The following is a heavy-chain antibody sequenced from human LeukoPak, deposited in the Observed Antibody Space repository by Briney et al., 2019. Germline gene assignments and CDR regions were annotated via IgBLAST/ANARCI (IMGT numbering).Heavy chain of an antibody. V-gene: IGHV3-7*04. CDR1: GFIFSNYW. CDR2: IKPDGSEA. Sequence: GRSLRLSCAASGFIFSNYWMSWVRQAPGKGLEWVAIIKPDGSEAHYVGSVKGRFTISRDNAKNSLYLQMNSLRAEDAAVFYCARDHSYYFDTTGYYYDAFDIWGQGTMVTVSS. CDR3: ARDHSYYFDTTGYYYDAFDI. J-gene: IGHJ3*02. D-gene: IGHD3-22*01.